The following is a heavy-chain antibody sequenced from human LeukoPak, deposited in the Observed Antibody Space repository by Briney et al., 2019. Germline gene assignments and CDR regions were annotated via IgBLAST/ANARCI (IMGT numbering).Heavy chain of an antibody. CDR2: ISSGSSAR. D-gene: IGHD5-12*01. J-gene: IGHJ4*02. CDR1: GFTFSSHS. CDR3: ARMSGSRLPGY. Sequence: GGSLRLSCAASGFTFSSHSMNWVRQTPGKGLEWVSYISSGSSARYYADSVKGRFTFSRDDARNSLYLQMNSLRAEDTAVYYCARMSGSRLPGYWGQGTLVTVSS. V-gene: IGHV3-48*01.